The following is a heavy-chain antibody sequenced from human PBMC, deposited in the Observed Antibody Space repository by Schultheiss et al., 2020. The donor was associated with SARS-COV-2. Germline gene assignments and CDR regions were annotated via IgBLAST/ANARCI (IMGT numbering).Heavy chain of an antibody. CDR1: GFTFSSYS. Sequence: GGSLRLSCAASGFTFSSYSMNWVRQAPGKGLEWVSSISSSSSYIYYADSVKGRFTISRDNAKNSLYLQMNSLRAEDTAVYYCARDGYYYDSSGYYHYFDYWGQGTLVTVSS. V-gene: IGHV3-21*01. D-gene: IGHD3-22*01. CDR2: ISSSSSYI. CDR3: ARDGYYYDSSGYYHYFDY. J-gene: IGHJ4*02.